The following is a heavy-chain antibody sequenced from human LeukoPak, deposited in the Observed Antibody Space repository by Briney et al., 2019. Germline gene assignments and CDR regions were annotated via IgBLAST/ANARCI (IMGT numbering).Heavy chain of an antibody. Sequence: PSETLSLTCTVSGFSISSSSYSWGWIRQPPGKGLEWIGSIYYSGSTFYNPALKSRVTISVDTTKNQFPLMLSSVAAADTAVYYYARQGSGRSSDYWGQGTLVTVSS. CDR3: ARQGSGRSSDY. J-gene: IGHJ4*02. D-gene: IGHD1-26*01. V-gene: IGHV4-39*01. CDR1: GFSISSSSYS. CDR2: IYYSGST.